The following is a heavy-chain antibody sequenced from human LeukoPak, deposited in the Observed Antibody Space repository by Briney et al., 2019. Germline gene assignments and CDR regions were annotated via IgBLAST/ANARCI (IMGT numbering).Heavy chain of an antibody. CDR3: ARSIGYDFWLIDY. CDR1: GGTFSSYA. CDR2: IIPIFGTA. J-gene: IGHJ4*02. Sequence: GASVKVSCKASGGTFSSYAISWVRQAPGQGLEWMGGIIPIFGTANYAQKFQGRVTITADESTSTAYMELSSLRSEDMAVYYCARSIGYDFWLIDYWGQGTLVTVSS. V-gene: IGHV1-69*13. D-gene: IGHD3-3*01.